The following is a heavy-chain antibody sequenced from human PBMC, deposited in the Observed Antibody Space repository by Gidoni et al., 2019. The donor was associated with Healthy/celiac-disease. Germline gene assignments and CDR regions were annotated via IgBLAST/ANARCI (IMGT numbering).Heavy chain of an antibody. Sequence: QVQLVQSGAEVKKPGSSVKVSCKASGGTFSSYAISWVRQAPGQGLEWMGRIIPILGIANYAQKFQGRVTITADKSTSTAYMELSSLRSEDTAVYYCARDIVLGYDSSGYLGDYWGQGTLVTVSS. CDR2: IIPILGIA. CDR3: ARDIVLGYDSSGYLGDY. CDR1: GGTFSSYA. J-gene: IGHJ4*02. V-gene: IGHV1-69*09. D-gene: IGHD3-22*01.